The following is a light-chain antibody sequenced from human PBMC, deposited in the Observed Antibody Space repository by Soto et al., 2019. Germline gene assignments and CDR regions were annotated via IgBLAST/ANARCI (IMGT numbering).Light chain of an antibody. Sequence: EIVMTQSPAPLSVSPGERATLSCKASQSVSSNLAWYQQKPGQAPRLLIYGAFNRATGIPARISGSGSGTDFTLTISSLEPEDFAVYYCQQRSNWPWTLGQGTKVDIK. CDR3: QQRSNWPWT. V-gene: IGKV3D-11*03. CDR1: QSVSSN. CDR2: GAF. J-gene: IGKJ1*01.